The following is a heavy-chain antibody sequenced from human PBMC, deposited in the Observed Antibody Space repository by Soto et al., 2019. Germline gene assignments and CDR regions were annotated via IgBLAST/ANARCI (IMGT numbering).Heavy chain of an antibody. J-gene: IGHJ6*03. CDR3: ARLVFGVVVHRHYYMDV. D-gene: IGHD3-3*01. CDR1: GGSISSYY. CDR2: IYYSGST. V-gene: IGHV4-59*08. Sequence: SETLSLTCTVSGGSISSYYWSWIRQPPGKGLEWIGYIYYSGSTNYNPSLKSRVTISVDTSKNQFSLKLSSVTAADTAVYYCARLVFGVVVHRHYYMDVWGKGTTVTVSS.